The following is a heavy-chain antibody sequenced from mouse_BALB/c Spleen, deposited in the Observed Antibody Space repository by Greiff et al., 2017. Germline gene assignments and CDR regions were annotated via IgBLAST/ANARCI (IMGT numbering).Heavy chain of an antibody. J-gene: IGHJ2*01. V-gene: IGHV1S137*01. D-gene: IGHD4-1*01. CDR2: ISTYYGDA. CDR3: ARRAPGTPYFDY. Sequence: QVHVKQSGAELVRPGVSVKISCKGSGYTFTDYAMHWVKQSHAKSLEWIGVISTYYGDASYNQKFKGKATMTVDKSSSTAYMELARLTSEDSAIYYCARRAPGTPYFDYWGQGTTLTVSS. CDR1: GYTFTDYA.